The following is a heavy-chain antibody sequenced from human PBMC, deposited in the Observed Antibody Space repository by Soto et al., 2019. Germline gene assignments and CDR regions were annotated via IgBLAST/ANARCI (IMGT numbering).Heavy chain of an antibody. CDR2: VSATAGTT. CDR1: GFTFDEYG. CDR3: AKDRLAGGFDY. V-gene: IGHV3-23*01. Sequence: GGSLRLSCAASGFTFDEYGMSWVRQVPGKGLEWVSLVSATAGTTYYTDSVKGRFTISRDNSRNTVYLQMNSLRADDTAVYYCAKDRLAGGFDYWGQGTLVTVSS. D-gene: IGHD3-16*01. J-gene: IGHJ4*02.